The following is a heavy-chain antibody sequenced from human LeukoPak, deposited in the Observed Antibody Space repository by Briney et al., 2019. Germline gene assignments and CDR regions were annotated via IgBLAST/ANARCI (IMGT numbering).Heavy chain of an antibody. Sequence: GGSLRLSCEGSGFTFRKYAMNWVRQAPGKGLEWVSAIGVSTDNTYYADSVKGRFIISRDNSRNTLHVQMSGLRVEGTAIYYCAKGEEAFDIWGQGTMVTVSS. CDR3: AKGEEAFDI. J-gene: IGHJ3*02. CDR1: GFTFRKYA. CDR2: IGVSTDNT. V-gene: IGHV3-23*01.